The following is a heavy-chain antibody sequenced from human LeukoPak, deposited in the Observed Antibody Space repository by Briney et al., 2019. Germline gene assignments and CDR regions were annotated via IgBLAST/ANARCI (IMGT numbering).Heavy chain of an antibody. Sequence: GGSLRLSCAASGFTFNRRGMHWVRQAPGKGLEWVAFIRYDGGETFYADFVKGRFTISRDNSKNTLSLQLNSLRIEDTAVYYCVRDLDWGAYDYWGQGTLVTVSS. J-gene: IGHJ4*02. D-gene: IGHD3-9*01. CDR2: IRYDGGET. CDR1: GFTFNRRG. CDR3: VRDLDWGAYDY. V-gene: IGHV3-30*02.